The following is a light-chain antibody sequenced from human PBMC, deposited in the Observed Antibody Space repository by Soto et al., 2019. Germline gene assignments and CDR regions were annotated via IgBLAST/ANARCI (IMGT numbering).Light chain of an antibody. Sequence: EIVLTQSPGTLSLSPGERATLSCRASQSVGSNFLAWYQQKPGQPPRLVIYDASNRATGIPARFSGSGSGTDFILTISSLEPEDFAVYYCQQRSNWITFGQGTRLEIK. V-gene: IGKV3-11*01. CDR3: QQRSNWIT. CDR1: QSVGSN. CDR2: DAS. J-gene: IGKJ5*01.